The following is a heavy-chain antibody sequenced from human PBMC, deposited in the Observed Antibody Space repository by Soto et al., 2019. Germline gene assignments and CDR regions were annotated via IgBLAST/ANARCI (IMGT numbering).Heavy chain of an antibody. D-gene: IGHD2-15*01. V-gene: IGHV3-7*01. Sequence: GGSLILSCAASGFTFSGYWMGWVRQAPGKGLEWVASIMKDGGEKKYVDSVRGRFTISRDNAKNSLYLQMNNLRAEDTAVYFCAREGYQSAFDIWGQGTMVTVSS. CDR1: GFTFSGYW. J-gene: IGHJ3*02. CDR3: AREGYQSAFDI. CDR2: IMKDGGEK.